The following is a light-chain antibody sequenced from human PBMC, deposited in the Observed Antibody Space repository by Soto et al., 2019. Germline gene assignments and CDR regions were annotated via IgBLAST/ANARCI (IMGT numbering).Light chain of an antibody. CDR2: KAS. Sequence: DIQMTQSPSTLSGSVGDRVTITCRASQTISSWLAWYQQKPGKAPKLLIYKASTLKSGVPSRFSGSGSGTEFTLTISSLQPDDFATYYCQQYNSYPLTFGPGTKVDI. V-gene: IGKV1-5*03. CDR1: QTISSW. J-gene: IGKJ3*01. CDR3: QQYNSYPLT.